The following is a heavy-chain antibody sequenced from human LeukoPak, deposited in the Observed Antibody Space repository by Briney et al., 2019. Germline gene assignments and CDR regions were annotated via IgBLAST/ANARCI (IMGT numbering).Heavy chain of an antibody. Sequence: ALVKVSCKASGYTFTSYYMHWVRQAPGQGLEWMGIINPSGGSTSYAQKFQGRVTMTRDTSTSTVYMELSSLRSEDTAVYYCARAFPDYDILTGYGHFDYWGQGTLVTVSS. CDR1: GYTFTSYY. J-gene: IGHJ4*02. CDR2: INPSGGST. V-gene: IGHV1-46*01. D-gene: IGHD3-9*01. CDR3: ARAFPDYDILTGYGHFDY.